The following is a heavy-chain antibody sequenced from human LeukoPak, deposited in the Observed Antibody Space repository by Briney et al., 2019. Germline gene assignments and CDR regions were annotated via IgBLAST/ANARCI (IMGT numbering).Heavy chain of an antibody. CDR1: GFTFNGYW. V-gene: IGHV3-74*01. J-gene: IGHJ4*02. CDR3: ARDGRSGNFDK. Sequence: GGSLRLSCAASGFTFNGYWMHWVRQAPGKGLAWVSVIRSDGSITTYADSVKGRFTISRDTAKNTLYLQMNSLRAEDTAVYYCARDGRSGNFDKWGQGTLVSVSS. D-gene: IGHD1-26*01. CDR2: IRSDGSIT.